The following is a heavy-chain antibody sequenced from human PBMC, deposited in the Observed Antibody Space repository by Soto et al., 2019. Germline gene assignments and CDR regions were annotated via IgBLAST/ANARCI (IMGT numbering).Heavy chain of an antibody. V-gene: IGHV3-64D*08. D-gene: IGHD6-13*01. CDR2: ISSNGGRT. CDR3: VKDAIGLIAAQFDPYFDY. Sequence: GGSLRLSCSGSGFTFSSHGMHWVRQAPGKGLEYVSGISSNGGRTHYADSVKGRFTISRDNSKNTLYLQMSSLRAEDTAVYYCVKDAIGLIAAQFDPYFDYWGQGTLVTVSS. J-gene: IGHJ4*02. CDR1: GFTFSSHG.